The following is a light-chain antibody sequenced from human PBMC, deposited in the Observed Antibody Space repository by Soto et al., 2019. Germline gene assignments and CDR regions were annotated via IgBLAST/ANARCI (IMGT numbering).Light chain of an antibody. V-gene: IGKV3-20*01. CDR1: HSVSSNY. J-gene: IGKJ1*01. CDR2: DVS. Sequence: DIVLTQSPCTLYLSPGERATLSCRSSHSVSSNYLAWYQQKPGQAHRLLIYDVSIRATGIPDKFSGSGAGTDLTLTSSILEPVDFAVYYCQQYGISPTFGQAATVAIK. CDR3: QQYGISPT.